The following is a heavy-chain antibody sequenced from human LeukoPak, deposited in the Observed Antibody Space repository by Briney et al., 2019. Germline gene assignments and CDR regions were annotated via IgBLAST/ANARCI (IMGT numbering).Heavy chain of an antibody. Sequence: PSETLSLTCTVSGGSISSYYWSWIRQPPGKGLEWIGYMLDTVTTKDNPSLKSRFTLSAGASKNQFSLRLTSVTAADTAVYYCATIKRGNIYGYFDFWGQGILVTVSS. CDR3: ATIKRGNIYGYFDF. J-gene: IGHJ4*02. V-gene: IGHV4-4*09. D-gene: IGHD5-18*01. CDR2: MLDTVTT. CDR1: GGSISSYY.